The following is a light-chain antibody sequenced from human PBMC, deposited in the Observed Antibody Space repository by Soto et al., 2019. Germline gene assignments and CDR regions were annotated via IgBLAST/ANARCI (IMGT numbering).Light chain of an antibody. Sequence: DIQMTQSPSSLSASVGDRVTITCRASQSISTYLNWYQQKPGKAPKLLIYAASTLQSGVPSRFSGSGSGTDFSLTISSLQPENSATYYCLQSYSTPWTFGQGTKVEIK. J-gene: IGKJ1*01. CDR2: AAS. V-gene: IGKV1-39*01. CDR3: LQSYSTPWT. CDR1: QSISTY.